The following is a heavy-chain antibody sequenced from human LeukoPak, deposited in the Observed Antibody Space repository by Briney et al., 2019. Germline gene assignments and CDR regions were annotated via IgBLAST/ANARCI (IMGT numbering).Heavy chain of an antibody. CDR2: IIPIFGTA. J-gene: IGHJ6*02. CDR1: GGTFSSYA. CDR3: ARNFIAVAGTWSDYYYYGMDV. D-gene: IGHD6-19*01. V-gene: IGHV1-69*13. Sequence: SVKVSCKASGGTFSSYAISWVRQAPGQGLEWMGGIIPIFGTANYAQKFQGRVTITADESTSTAYMELSSLRSEDTAVYYCARNFIAVAGTWSDYYYYGMDVWGQGTTVTVSS.